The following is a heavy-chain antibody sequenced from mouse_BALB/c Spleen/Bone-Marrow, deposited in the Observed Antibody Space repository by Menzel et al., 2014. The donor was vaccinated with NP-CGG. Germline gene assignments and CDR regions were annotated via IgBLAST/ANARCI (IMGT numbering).Heavy chain of an antibody. CDR2: INSNGGST. J-gene: IGHJ3*01. V-gene: IGHV5-6-3*01. Sequence: EVQLVESGGGLMQPGGSLKLSCAASGFTFSSYGMSWVRQTPDKRLELVATINSNGGSTYYPDSVKGRFTISRDNAKNTLYLQMSSLKSEDTAMYYCARDRGWLLRFAYWGQGTLVTVSA. CDR3: ARDRGWLLRFAY. D-gene: IGHD2-3*01. CDR1: GFTFSSYG.